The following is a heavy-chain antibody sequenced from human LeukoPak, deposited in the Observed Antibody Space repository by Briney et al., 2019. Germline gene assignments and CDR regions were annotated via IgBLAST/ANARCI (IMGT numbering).Heavy chain of an antibody. D-gene: IGHD1-26*01. V-gene: IGHV3-30-3*01. CDR1: GFTFSSYA. J-gene: IGHJ4*02. Sequence: GGSLRLSCAASGFTFSSYAMRWVRQAPGKGLEWVAVISYDGSNKYYADSVKGRFTISRDNSKNTLYLQMNSLRAEDTAVYYCARDRVGATDYFDYWGQGTLVTVSS. CDR3: ARDRVGATDYFDY. CDR2: ISYDGSNK.